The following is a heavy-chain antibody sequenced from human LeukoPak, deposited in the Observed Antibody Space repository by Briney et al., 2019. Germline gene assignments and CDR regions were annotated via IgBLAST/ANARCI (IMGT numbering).Heavy chain of an antibody. CDR1: GFLVSNYY. CDR2: IYSGAGT. V-gene: IGHV3-53*01. J-gene: IGHJ3*02. CDR3: ARGTGAFDI. Sequence: GGSLRLSCAASGFLVSNYYMSWVRQAPGKGLEWVSVIYSGAGTYYADSMKGRFTISRDNAKNSLYLQMNSLRAEDTAVYYCARGTGAFDIWGQGTVVTVSS. D-gene: IGHD2-8*02.